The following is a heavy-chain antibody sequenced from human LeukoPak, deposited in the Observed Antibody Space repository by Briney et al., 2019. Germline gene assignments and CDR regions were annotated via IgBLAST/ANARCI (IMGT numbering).Heavy chain of an antibody. CDR1: GFTLSSYW. D-gene: IGHD2-21*02. Sequence: GVPLRLSCAASGFTLSSYWMSGVRQARGEGREGVANIKQGGSERFYVVSVKGRFTISRDHAKNSMYLQMNSLSAEDTAVYYCARRYCGGDCHSPYFDYWRQGTLVTVSS. V-gene: IGHV3-7*01. CDR3: ARRYCGGDCHSPYFDY. CDR2: IKQGGSER. J-gene: IGHJ4*02.